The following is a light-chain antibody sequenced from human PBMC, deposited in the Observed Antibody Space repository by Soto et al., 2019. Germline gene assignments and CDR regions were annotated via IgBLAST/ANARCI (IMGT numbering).Light chain of an antibody. J-gene: IGLJ3*02. CDR2: RNN. CDR3: VAWDDSLTGWV. Sequence: QSVLTQPPSASGTPGQRVTISCSGSRSNIGTNYVYWYQHLPGTAPKLLIYRNNEWPSGVPERFSGAKSGTSASLAISGLRSEDEGDYYCVAWDDSLTGWVFGGGTKLTVL. CDR1: RSNIGTNY. V-gene: IGLV1-47*01.